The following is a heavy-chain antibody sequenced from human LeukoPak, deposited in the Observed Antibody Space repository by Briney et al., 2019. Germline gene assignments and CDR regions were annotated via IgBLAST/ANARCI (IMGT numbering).Heavy chain of an antibody. D-gene: IGHD1-26*01. Sequence: SVKVSCTASGGTFSSYAISWVRQAPGQGLEWMGGIIPIFGTANYAQKFQGRVTMTRDTSTSAVYMELSSLRSEDTAVYYCAREVGIRGHFDYWGRGTPVTVSS. CDR2: IIPIFGTA. J-gene: IGHJ4*02. CDR1: GGTFSSYA. CDR3: AREVGIRGHFDY. V-gene: IGHV1-69*05.